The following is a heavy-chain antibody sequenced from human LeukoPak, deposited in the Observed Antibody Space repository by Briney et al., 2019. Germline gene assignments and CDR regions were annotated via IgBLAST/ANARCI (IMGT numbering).Heavy chain of an antibody. Sequence: GGSLRLSCAASGFALSSHWMTWVRQVPGRGPEWVANVNRDGSETYYLDSVKGRFTISKDNAKNSLYLQMNSLRAEDTALYYCAKDLRSGDTGYYGMDVWGQGTTVTVSS. CDR3: AKDLRSGDTGYYGMDV. CDR2: VNRDGSET. J-gene: IGHJ6*02. D-gene: IGHD2-21*02. CDR1: GFALSSHW. V-gene: IGHV3-7*03.